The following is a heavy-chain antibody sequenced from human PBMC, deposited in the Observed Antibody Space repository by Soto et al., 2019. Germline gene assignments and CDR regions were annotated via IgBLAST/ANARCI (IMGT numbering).Heavy chain of an antibody. J-gene: IGHJ4*02. V-gene: IGHV3-33*06. D-gene: IGHD4-17*01. CDR2: IWYDGSNK. CDR3: AKDYGDYTYYFDY. Sequence: GGSLRLSCAASGFTFSSYGMHWVRQAPGKGLEWVAVIWYDGSNKYYADSVKGRFTISRDNSKNTLYLQMNSLRAEDTAVYYCAKDYGDYTYYFDYWGQGTLVTV. CDR1: GFTFSSYG.